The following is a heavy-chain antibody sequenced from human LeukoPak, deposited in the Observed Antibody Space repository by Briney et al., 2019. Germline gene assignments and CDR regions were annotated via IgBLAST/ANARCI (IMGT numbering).Heavy chain of an antibody. J-gene: IGHJ4*02. CDR2: ISAYNGNT. CDR1: GYTFTSYG. V-gene: IGHV1-18*01. Sequence: EASVKVSCKASGYTFTSYGISWVRQAPGQGLEWMGWISAYNGNTNYAQKLQGRVTMTTDTSTSTAYMELSSLRSEDTAVYYCARDKSKQLATMGDYWGQGTLVTVSS. CDR3: ARDKSKQLATMGDY. D-gene: IGHD6-13*01.